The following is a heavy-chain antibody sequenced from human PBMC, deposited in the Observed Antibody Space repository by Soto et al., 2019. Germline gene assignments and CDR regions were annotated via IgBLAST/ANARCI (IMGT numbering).Heavy chain of an antibody. J-gene: IGHJ6*02. D-gene: IGHD3-22*01. V-gene: IGHV3-48*02. Sequence: GGSLRLSCAASGFTFSSYGMNWVRQAPGKGPEWVSYISSSSSTIYYADSVKGRFTISRDNAKNSLYLQMNSLRDEDTAVYYCARESEGATYHYDSSGYYRYYYGMDVWGQGTTVTVSS. CDR3: ARESEGATYHYDSSGYYRYYYGMDV. CDR1: GFTFSSYG. CDR2: ISSSSSTI.